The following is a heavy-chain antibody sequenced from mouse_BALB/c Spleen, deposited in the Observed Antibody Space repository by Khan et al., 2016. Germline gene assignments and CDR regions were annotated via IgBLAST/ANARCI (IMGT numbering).Heavy chain of an antibody. V-gene: IGHV1S135*01. CDR1: GYAFTSYN. D-gene: IGHD1-1*01. CDR2: IDPYNGGT. J-gene: IGHJ2*01. Sequence: VQLQQSGTELVKPGASVKVSCKASGYAFTSYNMYWVKQSHGKSLEWIGYIDPYNGGTSYNQKFKGKATLTVDKSSSTAYMHLNSLTSEDSAVYYCAREGITTVVAKGLDYWGQGTTLTVSS. CDR3: AREGITTVVAKGLDY.